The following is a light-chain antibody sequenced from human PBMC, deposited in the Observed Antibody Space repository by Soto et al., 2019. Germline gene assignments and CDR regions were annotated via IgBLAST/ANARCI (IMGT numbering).Light chain of an antibody. CDR2: EVS. Sequence: QSVLTQPPSASGSPGESATISCTGNSSDVGGYNYVSWYQQHPGKAPKLMIYEVSKRPSGVPDRFSGSKSGNTASLTVSWLQAEDEADYYCSSYAGSNSYVFGTGTKVTVL. CDR1: SSDVGGYNY. CDR3: SSYAGSNSYV. J-gene: IGLJ1*01. V-gene: IGLV2-8*01.